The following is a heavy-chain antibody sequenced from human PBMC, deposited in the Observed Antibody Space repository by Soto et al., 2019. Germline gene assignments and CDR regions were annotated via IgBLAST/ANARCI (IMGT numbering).Heavy chain of an antibody. CDR1: GFTFSIYA. J-gene: IGHJ3*02. CDR3: ASIAHFRPVIQATAAAGNRDATFDI. D-gene: IGHD6-13*01. CDR2: ISFDGSQR. V-gene: IGHV3-30*04. Sequence: QVQLVESGGGVVQPGGSLRLSCAASGFTFSIYAMHWVRQAPGKGLEWVAVISFDGSQRYFAESVKGRFTISRDNSKNILFLQMDSLRAEDTAVYYYASIAHFRPVIQATAAAGNRDATFDIWGQGTLVTVSS.